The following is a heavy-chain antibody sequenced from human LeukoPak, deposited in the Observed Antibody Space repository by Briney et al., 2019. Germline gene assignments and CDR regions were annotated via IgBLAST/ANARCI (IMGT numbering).Heavy chain of an antibody. Sequence: GGSLRLSCSAPGFTFSNFPIHWVRQTPGKGLEYVSAISSDGRNTYYADSVKGRFPISRDNSKSTLYLQLSGLRPEDTSVYCCVKDSGAARYDYWGRGTLVTVSS. CDR3: VKDSGAARYDY. J-gene: IGHJ4*02. V-gene: IGHV3-64D*09. CDR2: ISSDGRNT. D-gene: IGHD6-6*01. CDR1: GFTFSNFP.